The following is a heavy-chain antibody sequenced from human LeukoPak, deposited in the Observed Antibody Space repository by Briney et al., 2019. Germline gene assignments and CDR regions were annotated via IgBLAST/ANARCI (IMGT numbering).Heavy chain of an antibody. J-gene: IGHJ5*02. Sequence: GGPLRLSCAASGFTVSSNYMSWVRQAPGKGLEWVSVIYSGGSTCYADSVKGRFTISRHNSKNTLYLQMNSLRAEDTAVYYCAGYDSSGGFDPWGQGTLVTVSS. V-gene: IGHV3-53*04. D-gene: IGHD3-22*01. CDR3: AGYDSSGGFDP. CDR2: IYSGGST. CDR1: GFTVSSNY.